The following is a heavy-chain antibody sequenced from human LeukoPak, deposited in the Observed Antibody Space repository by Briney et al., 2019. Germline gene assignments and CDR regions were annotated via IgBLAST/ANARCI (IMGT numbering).Heavy chain of an antibody. CDR2: IYSGST. V-gene: IGHV3-53*01. CDR1: GFTVSSNS. CDR3: ARRAGAYSHPYDY. Sequence: GGSLRLSCTVSGFTVSSNSMSWVRQAPGKGLGWGSFIYSGSTHYSDSVKGRFTISRDNSKNTLYLQMNSLRAEDTAVYYCARRAGAYSHPYDYWGQGTLVTVSS. D-gene: IGHD4/OR15-4a*01. J-gene: IGHJ4*02.